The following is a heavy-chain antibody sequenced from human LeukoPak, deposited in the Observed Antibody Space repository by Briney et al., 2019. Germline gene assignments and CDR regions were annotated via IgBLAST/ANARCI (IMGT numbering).Heavy chain of an antibody. Sequence: GGSLRLSCAASGFAFNSYWMSWIRQAPGKGLEWVSYISSSSSYTNYADSVKGRFTISRDNAKNSLYLQMNSLRAEDTAVYYCARVRTEDIVVVVADWFDPWGQGTLVTVSS. D-gene: IGHD2-15*01. CDR3: ARVRTEDIVVVVADWFDP. V-gene: IGHV3-11*06. J-gene: IGHJ5*02. CDR1: GFAFNSYW. CDR2: ISSSSSYT.